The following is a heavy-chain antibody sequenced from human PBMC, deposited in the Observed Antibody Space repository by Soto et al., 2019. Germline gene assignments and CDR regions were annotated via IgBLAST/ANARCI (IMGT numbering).Heavy chain of an antibody. CDR2: TYYSGST. J-gene: IGHJ4*02. CDR3: ARRGRAAGRYSVDY. V-gene: IGHV4-39*01. CDR1: GGSISSSIYY. Sequence: SETLSLTCTVSGGSISSSIYYWGWIRQPPGKGLEWIGSTYYSGSTYYNPSLKSRVTISVDTSKNQFSLKLSSVTAADTAVYYCARRGRAAGRYSVDYWGQGTLVTVSS. D-gene: IGHD6-13*01.